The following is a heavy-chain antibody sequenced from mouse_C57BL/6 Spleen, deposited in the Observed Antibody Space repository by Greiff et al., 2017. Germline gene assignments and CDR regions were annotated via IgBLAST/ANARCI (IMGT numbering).Heavy chain of an antibody. V-gene: IGHV1-64*01. D-gene: IGHD2-4*01. Sequence: QVHVKQPGAELVKPGASVKLSCKASGYTFTSYWMHWVKQRPGQGLEWIGMIHPNSGSPYYTEQFKSKATLTVDKSSSTTYMQLSSLTSEYAAVYYCSRGYYDAPYAMDYWGQGTSVTVSA. CDR2: IHPNSGSP. CDR3: SRGYYDAPYAMDY. J-gene: IGHJ4*01. CDR1: GYTFTSYW.